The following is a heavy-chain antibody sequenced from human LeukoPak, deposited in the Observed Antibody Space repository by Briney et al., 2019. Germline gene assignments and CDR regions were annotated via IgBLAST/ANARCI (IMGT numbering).Heavy chain of an antibody. V-gene: IGHV1-24*01. J-gene: IGHJ6*02. Sequence: ASVKVSCKVSGYTLTELSMHWVRQAPGKGLEWMGGFDPEDGETINAQKFQGRVTMTEDTSTDTAYMELSSLRSEDTAVYYCATLNSGNTPYYYYGMDVWGQGTTVTVSS. CDR2: FDPEDGET. D-gene: IGHD3-10*01. CDR1: GYTLTELS. CDR3: ATLNSGNTPYYYYGMDV.